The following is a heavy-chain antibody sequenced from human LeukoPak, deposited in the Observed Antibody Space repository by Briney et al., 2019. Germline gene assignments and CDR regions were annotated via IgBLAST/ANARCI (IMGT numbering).Heavy chain of an antibody. Sequence: PSQTLSLTCAVSGGSISSGGYSWSWIRQPPGKGLEWIGYIYHSGSTYYNPSLKSRVTISVDRSKNQFSLKLSSVTAADTAVYYCARDGPYGSGSYPEYFQHWGQGTLVTVSS. V-gene: IGHV4-30-2*01. CDR1: GGSISSGGYS. CDR3: ARDGPYGSGSYPEYFQH. D-gene: IGHD3-10*01. CDR2: IYHSGST. J-gene: IGHJ1*01.